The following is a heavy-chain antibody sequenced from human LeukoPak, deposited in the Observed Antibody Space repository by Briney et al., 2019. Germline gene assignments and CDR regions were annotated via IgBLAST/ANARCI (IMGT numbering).Heavy chain of an antibody. CDR1: GYTFTGYY. CDR3: ARDQYSYYDY. V-gene: IGHV1-2*02. D-gene: IGHD5-18*01. CDR2: INPNSGGT. J-gene: IGHJ4*02. Sequence: ASVTVSFTASGYTFTGYYMHWVRQAPGQGLEWMGWINPNSGGTNYAQKFQGRVTMTRDTSISTAYMELRRRRSDDTSEYYCARDQYSYYDYWGQGTLVTVPS.